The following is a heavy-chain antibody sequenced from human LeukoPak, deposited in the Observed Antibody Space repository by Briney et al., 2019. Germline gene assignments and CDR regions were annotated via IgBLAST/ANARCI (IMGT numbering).Heavy chain of an antibody. J-gene: IGHJ6*03. CDR3: AREDGDIVVVPAAMGRSDYYYYYMDV. CDR2: IYTSGST. V-gene: IGHV4-61*02. CDR1: GGSISSGSYY. Sequence: PSETLSLTCTASGGSISSGSYYWSWIRQPAGKGLEWIGRIYTSGSTNYNPSLKSRVTISVDTSKNQFSLKLSSVTAADTAVYYCAREDGDIVVVPAAMGRSDYYYYYMDVWGKGTTVTISS. D-gene: IGHD2-2*01.